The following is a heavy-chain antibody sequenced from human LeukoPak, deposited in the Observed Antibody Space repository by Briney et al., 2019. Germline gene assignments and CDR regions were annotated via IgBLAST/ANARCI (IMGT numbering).Heavy chain of an antibody. Sequence: ASVKVSRKASLDTFTATATHRFRQAPGQGLEWMGRLNPNTGGTDYTQRFKGRVTMTRDTSTSTAYMKLKRLTSDDTAAYHSAIFIDVASPLGGYVHHWGQGTLVTVSS. CDR3: AIFIDVASPLGGYVHH. J-gene: IGHJ4*02. CDR2: LNPNTGGT. V-gene: IGHV1-2*02. D-gene: IGHD3-16*01. CDR1: LDTFTATA.